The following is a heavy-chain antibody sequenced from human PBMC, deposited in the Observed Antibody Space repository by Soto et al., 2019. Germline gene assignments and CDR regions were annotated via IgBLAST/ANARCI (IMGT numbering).Heavy chain of an antibody. CDR2: INQDGNED. J-gene: IGHJ4*02. CDR1: GFTFSSYW. D-gene: IGHD2-21*02. CDR3: ARNADGHHDFLDY. V-gene: IGHV3-7*01. Sequence: LRVSFAASGFTFSSYWMNLVRQAPGKGLEWVANINQDGNEDNLLDSVKGRFTISRDNARNSPFLHMNRLRVDDTAVYYCARNADGHHDFLDYWGQGALVTVSS.